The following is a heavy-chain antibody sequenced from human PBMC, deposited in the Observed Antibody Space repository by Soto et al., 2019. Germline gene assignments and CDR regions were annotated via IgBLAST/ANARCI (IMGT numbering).Heavy chain of an antibody. CDR3: ARAPRVGQQLVQDGY. CDR2: IIPILGIA. V-gene: IGHV1-69*02. J-gene: IGHJ4*02. CDR1: GGTFSSYT. D-gene: IGHD6-13*01. Sequence: QVQLVQSGAEVKKPGSSVKVSCKASGGTFSSYTISWVRQAPVQGLEWMGRIIPILGIANYAQKFQGRVTITADKYTSTAYMELSSLRSEDTAVYYCARAPRVGQQLVQDGYWGQGTLVTVSS.